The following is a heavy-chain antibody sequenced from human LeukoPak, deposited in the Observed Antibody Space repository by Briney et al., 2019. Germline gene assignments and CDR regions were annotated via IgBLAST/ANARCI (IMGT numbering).Heavy chain of an antibody. Sequence: ASVKVSCKASEYTFTDYYIYWVRQAPGQGLEWVGWLKPNSGDTKYAQNFQGRVTMTRETSISTRYLEMSRLTSDDTATYYCARIRILDDQRQWELLSNWFAPWGKGPLVTVS. CDR2: LKPNSGDT. D-gene: IGHD1-26*01. V-gene: IGHV1-2*02. J-gene: IGHJ5*02. CDR1: EYTFTDYY. CDR3: ARIRILDDQRQWELLSNWFAP.